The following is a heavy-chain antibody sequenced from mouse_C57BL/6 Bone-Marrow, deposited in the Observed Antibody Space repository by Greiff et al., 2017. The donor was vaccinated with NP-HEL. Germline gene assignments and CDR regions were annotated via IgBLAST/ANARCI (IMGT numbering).Heavy chain of an antibody. CDR3: AIELWLRRGYFDY. J-gene: IGHJ2*01. CDR2: IYPGSGST. Sequence: VQRVESGAELVKPGASVKMSCKASGYTFTSYWITWVKQRPGQGLEWIGDIYPGSGSTNYNEKFKSKATLTVDTSSSTAYMQLSSLTSEDSAVYYCAIELWLRRGYFDYWGQGTTLTVSS. V-gene: IGHV1-55*01. D-gene: IGHD2-2*01. CDR1: GYTFTSYW.